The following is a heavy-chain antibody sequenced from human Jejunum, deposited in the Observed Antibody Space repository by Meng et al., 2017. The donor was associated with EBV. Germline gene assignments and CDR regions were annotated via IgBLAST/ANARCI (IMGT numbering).Heavy chain of an antibody. CDR1: GVSVSSRSQY. V-gene: IGHV4-39*07. CDR3: ARGGRFCRSTGCYTIWFDP. J-gene: IGHJ5*02. Sequence: KELGPGRVKTSETRSLTCSCSGVSVSSRSQYLGWTRQPPGKGLEWIGSIYYSGTTYYNPFLKSRVIISEDTSKNQFSLKLSSVTAADTAVYYCARGGRFCRSTGCYTIWFDPWGQGTLVTVSS. D-gene: IGHD2-2*02. CDR2: IYYSGTT.